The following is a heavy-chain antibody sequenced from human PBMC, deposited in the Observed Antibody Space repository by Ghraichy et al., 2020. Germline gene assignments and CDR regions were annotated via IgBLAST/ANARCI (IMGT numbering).Heavy chain of an antibody. CDR2: INHSGST. CDR1: GGSFSGYY. V-gene: IGHV4-34*01. J-gene: IGHJ5*02. CDR3: ARDRRGSGSYYHNWFDP. D-gene: IGHD3-10*01. Sequence: SETLSLTCAVYGGSFSGYYWSWIRQPPGKGLKWIGEINHSGSTNYNPSLKSRVTISVDTSKNQFSLKLSSVTAADTAVYYCARDRRGSGSYYHNWFDPWGQGTLVTVSS.